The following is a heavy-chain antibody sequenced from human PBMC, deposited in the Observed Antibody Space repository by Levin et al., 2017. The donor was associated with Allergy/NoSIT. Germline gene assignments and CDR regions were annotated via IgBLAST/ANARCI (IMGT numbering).Heavy chain of an antibody. D-gene: IGHD4/OR15-4a*01. J-gene: IGHJ4*02. Sequence: GGSLRLSCAVSGFTFSDHYMDWVRQAPGKGLEWVGRIRTKAYNYATEYVASVKGRFTISRDDSKNSLYLQMNSLKIEDTAVYYCLKVGRDYQPDYWGRGTLVTVSS. CDR3: LKVGRDYQPDY. V-gene: IGHV3-72*01. CDR2: IRTKAYNYAT. CDR1: GFTFSDHY.